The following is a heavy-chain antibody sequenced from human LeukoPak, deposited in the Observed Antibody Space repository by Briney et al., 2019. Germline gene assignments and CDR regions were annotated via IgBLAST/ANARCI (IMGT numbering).Heavy chain of an antibody. Sequence: ASVTVSCKVSGYTLTELSMHWVRQAPGKGLEWMGGFDPEDGETIYAQKFQGRVTMTEDTSTDTAYMELSSLRSEDTAVYYCATLTYYYDSSGLPPPDYWGQGTLVTVSS. CDR1: GYTLTELS. CDR3: ATLTYYYDSSGLPPPDY. D-gene: IGHD3-22*01. J-gene: IGHJ4*02. CDR2: FDPEDGET. V-gene: IGHV1-24*01.